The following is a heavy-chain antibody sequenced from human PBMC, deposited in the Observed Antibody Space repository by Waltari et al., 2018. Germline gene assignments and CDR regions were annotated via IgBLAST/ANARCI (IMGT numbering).Heavy chain of an antibody. J-gene: IGHJ3*02. CDR2: IYTRGGT. V-gene: IGHV4-61*02. CDR1: GVSINNGAYY. D-gene: IGHD2-15*01. CDR3: ARAAFDIVVVVAATSAFDI. Sequence: QVQLQESGPGLVKPSQTLSLTCTVSGVSINNGAYYWGWIRQPAGKGLEWIGRIYTRGGTNYNPSLKSRVTISVDTSRDQLSLNLSSVTAADTAVYYCARAAFDIVVVVAATSAFDIWGQGTMVTVSS.